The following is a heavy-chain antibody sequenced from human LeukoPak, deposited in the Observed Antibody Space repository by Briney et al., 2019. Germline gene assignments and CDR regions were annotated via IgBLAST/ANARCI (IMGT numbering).Heavy chain of an antibody. J-gene: IGHJ5*02. V-gene: IGHV4-59*01. CDR3: VRGPYGSGISNWFDP. Sequence: PSETLSLTCTVSDGAITGFSWSWIRQPPGKGLEWIGHIYYSGDTNYNPSLQSRVTLSVDTSKNQFSLKLTSVTAADTAVYYCVRGPYGSGISNWFDPWGQGTLVIVSS. D-gene: IGHD3-10*01. CDR1: DGAITGFS. CDR2: IYYSGDT.